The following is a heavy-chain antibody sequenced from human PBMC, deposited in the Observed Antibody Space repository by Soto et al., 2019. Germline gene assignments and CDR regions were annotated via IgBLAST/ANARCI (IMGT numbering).Heavy chain of an antibody. CDR1: GFSLSTNSVG. CDR3: AHLVVAGLTYYFDY. V-gene: IGHV2-5*02. D-gene: IGHD2-15*01. Sequence: QITLKESGPTLVKPTQTLTLTCTFSGFSLSTNSVGVGWIRQPPGKSLEWLAYLYWDHDKRHSPSLKSSLSITKDTSKNQVVLAMTNIDPVDTATNYCAHLVVAGLTYYFDYWRQGTLVTVSS. CDR2: LYWDHDK. J-gene: IGHJ4*02.